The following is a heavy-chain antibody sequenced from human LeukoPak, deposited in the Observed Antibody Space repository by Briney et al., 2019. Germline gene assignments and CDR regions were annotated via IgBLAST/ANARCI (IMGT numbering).Heavy chain of an antibody. V-gene: IGHV4-31*03. CDR3: ASTYYYDSSGLDALDI. CDR2: IYYSGST. J-gene: IGHJ3*02. D-gene: IGHD3-22*01. Sequence: SQTLSLTCTVSGGSISSGGYYWSWIRQHPGKGLEWIGYIYYSGSTYYNPSLKSRVTISVDTSKNQFSLKLSSVTAADTAVYYCASTYYYDSSGLDALDIWGQGTMVTVSS. CDR1: GGSISSGGYY.